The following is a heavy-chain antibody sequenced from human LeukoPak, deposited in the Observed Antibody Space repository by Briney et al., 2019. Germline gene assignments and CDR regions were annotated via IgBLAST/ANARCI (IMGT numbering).Heavy chain of an antibody. CDR3: ARVLTGGSGGHRFDY. V-gene: IGHV4-39*07. J-gene: IGHJ4*02. D-gene: IGHD4-23*01. CDR1: GGSISSSSYY. CDR2: IYYGGST. Sequence: SETLSLTCTVSGGSISSSSYYWGWIRQPPGKELEWIGSIYYGGSTYYNPSLKSRVTISVDTSKNQFSLKLSSVTAADTAVYYCARVLTGGSGGHRFDYWGQGTLVTVSS.